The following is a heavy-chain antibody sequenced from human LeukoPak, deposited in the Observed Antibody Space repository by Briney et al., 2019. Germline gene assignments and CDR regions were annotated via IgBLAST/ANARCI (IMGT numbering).Heavy chain of an antibody. J-gene: IGHJ6*02. CDR1: GYTLTELS. Sequence: ASVKVSCKVSGYTLTELSMHWVRQAPGKGLGWMGGFDPEDGETIYAQKFQGRVTMTEDTSTDTAYMELSSLRSEDTAVYYCATGVVPAATYYYYYGMDVWGQGTTVTVSS. D-gene: IGHD2-2*01. CDR2: FDPEDGET. V-gene: IGHV1-24*01. CDR3: ATGVVPAATYYYYYGMDV.